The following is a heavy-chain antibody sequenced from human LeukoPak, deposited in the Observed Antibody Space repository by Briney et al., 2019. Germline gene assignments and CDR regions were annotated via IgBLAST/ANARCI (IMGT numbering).Heavy chain of an antibody. Sequence: GASVKVFCKVSGYTFTDYYMHWVQQAPGKGLEWMGLVDPEDGETIYAEKFQGRVTITADTSTDTAYMELSSLRSEDTAVYYCATTWELLRNWFDPWGQGTLVTVSS. J-gene: IGHJ5*02. CDR1: GYTFTDYY. V-gene: IGHV1-69-2*01. CDR3: ATTWELLRNWFDP. CDR2: VDPEDGET. D-gene: IGHD1-26*01.